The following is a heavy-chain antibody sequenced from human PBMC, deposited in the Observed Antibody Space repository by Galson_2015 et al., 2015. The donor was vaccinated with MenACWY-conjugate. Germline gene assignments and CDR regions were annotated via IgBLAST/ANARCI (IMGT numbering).Heavy chain of an antibody. D-gene: IGHD3-22*01. V-gene: IGHV3-23*01. Sequence: SLRLSCAASGFTFSSYAMSWVRQAPGKGLEWVSAISGSGGSTYYADSVKGRFTISRDNSKNTLYLRMNSLRAEDTAVYYCSKLSDYYDSSGLDYWGQGTLVTVSS. CDR2: ISGSGGST. CDR1: GFTFSSYA. CDR3: SKLSDYYDSSGLDY. J-gene: IGHJ4*02.